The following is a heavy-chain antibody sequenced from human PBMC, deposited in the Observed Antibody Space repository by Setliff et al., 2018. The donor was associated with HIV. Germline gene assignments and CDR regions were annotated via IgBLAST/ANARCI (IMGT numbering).Heavy chain of an antibody. Sequence: SETLSLTCSVSGASSAASVNDFFWSWIRQPTGKGLEWIGYIYTTESTNYNPSLKSRVTISVDASKNQFSLKLNSVTAADTAVYYCAIGGRWFGEFNFWGQGTLVTGSS. D-gene: IGHD3-10*01. J-gene: IGHJ4*02. CDR3: AIGGRWFGEFNF. CDR1: GASSAASVNDFF. CDR2: IYTTEST. V-gene: IGHV4-4*09.